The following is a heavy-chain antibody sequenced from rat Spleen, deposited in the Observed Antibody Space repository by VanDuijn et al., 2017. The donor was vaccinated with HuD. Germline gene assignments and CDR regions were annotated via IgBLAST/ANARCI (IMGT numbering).Heavy chain of an antibody. J-gene: IGHJ1*01. Sequence: EVQLVESGGGLVQPGRSLKLSCAASGFTFSNYGMAWVRQAPTKGLEWVATLSYDGTTTYYRDSVKGRFTISRDVAKSTLFLQMDSLRSEDTATYYCARRHFGYTDYFDYWGPGTLVTVSS. CDR1: GFTFSNYG. V-gene: IGHV5-29*01. CDR3: ARRHFGYTDYFDY. D-gene: IGHD1-4*01. CDR2: LSYDGTTT.